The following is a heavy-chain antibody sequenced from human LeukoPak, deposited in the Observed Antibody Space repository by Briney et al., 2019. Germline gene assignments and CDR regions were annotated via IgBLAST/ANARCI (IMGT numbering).Heavy chain of an antibody. D-gene: IGHD6-19*01. Sequence: ASVKVSCKVSGYTLTELSMHWVRQAPGIGLEWMGGFDPEDGETIYAQKFQGRVTMTEDTSTDTAYMELSSLRSEDTAVYYCATDPTRYSSGWNDYWGQGTLVTVSS. V-gene: IGHV1-24*01. CDR2: FDPEDGET. J-gene: IGHJ4*02. CDR3: ATDPTRYSSGWNDY. CDR1: GYTLTELS.